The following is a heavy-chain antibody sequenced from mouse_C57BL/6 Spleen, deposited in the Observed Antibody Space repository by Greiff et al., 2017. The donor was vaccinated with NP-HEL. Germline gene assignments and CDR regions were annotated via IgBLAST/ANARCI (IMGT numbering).Heavy chain of an antibody. J-gene: IGHJ2*01. CDR2: IDPSDSET. CDR3: ARFGY. Sequence: QVQLQQPGAELVRPGSSVKLSCKASGYTFTSYWMHWVQQRPIQGLEWIGNIDPSDSETPYNQKFKDKATLTVDKASSTAYMQLSSLTSEDSAVYYCARFGYWGQGTTLTVSS. V-gene: IGHV1-52*01. CDR1: GYTFTSYW.